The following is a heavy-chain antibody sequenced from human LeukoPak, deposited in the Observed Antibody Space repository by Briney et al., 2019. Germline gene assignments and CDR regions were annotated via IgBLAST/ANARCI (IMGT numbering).Heavy chain of an antibody. D-gene: IGHD6-13*01. J-gene: IGHJ6*02. CDR1: GGSVTSYF. Sequence: CETLPLTCTVSGGSVTSYFWSWIRQPPGKGLEWIGYIYYSGSTNCDPSLKSRVTISVDTSKNQFSLKLSSVTAADTAVYYCARDRMGSSSPYYHYGMDVWGQGT. CDR2: IYYSGST. CDR3: ARDRMGSSSPYYHYGMDV. V-gene: IGHV4-59*02.